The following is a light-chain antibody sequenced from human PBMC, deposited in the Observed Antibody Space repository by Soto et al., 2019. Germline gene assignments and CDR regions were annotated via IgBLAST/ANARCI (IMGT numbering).Light chain of an antibody. CDR1: SCNIGANYY. CDR2: ENN. CDR3: QSYDSSLSAVV. V-gene: IGLV1-40*01. Sequence: QSVLTQPPSVSGAPGQTVTISCTGSSCNIGANYYVQWYQQLPGTAPRLLIYENNNRPSGVSDRISGSKSGNTASLAITGSEAEDEGHYDCQSYDSSLSAVVFGGGTKVTVL. J-gene: IGLJ2*01.